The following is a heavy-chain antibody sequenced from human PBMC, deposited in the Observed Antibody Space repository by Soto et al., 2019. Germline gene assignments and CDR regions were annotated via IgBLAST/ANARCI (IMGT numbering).Heavy chain of an antibody. V-gene: IGHV1-18*01. CDR1: GYTFTSYG. CDR2: ISGYNGNT. Sequence: QAQLVQSGAEVKKPGASVKVSCKTSGYTFTSYGIIWVRQAPGQGLEWMGWISGYNGNTEYGQKFQGRVTTTTDTSASTAYLELRSLRSDDTAVYYCARDGYTFGSYYFDHWGQGTLVTVSS. CDR3: ARDGYTFGSYYFDH. D-gene: IGHD1-1*01. J-gene: IGHJ4*02.